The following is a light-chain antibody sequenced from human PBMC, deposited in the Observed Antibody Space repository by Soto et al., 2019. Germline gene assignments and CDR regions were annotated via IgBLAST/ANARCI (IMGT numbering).Light chain of an antibody. CDR1: QSVSSSY. J-gene: IGKJ2*01. CDR3: QQYGRPPYT. Sequence: EIVLTQSPGTLSLSPGERATLSCRASQSVSSSYLVWYQQKPGQAPRLLTYDASSRATGIPDRFSGSGSGTDFYLIISRLEPEDVALYYCQQYGRPPYTFGQGTKLEIK. V-gene: IGKV3-20*01. CDR2: DAS.